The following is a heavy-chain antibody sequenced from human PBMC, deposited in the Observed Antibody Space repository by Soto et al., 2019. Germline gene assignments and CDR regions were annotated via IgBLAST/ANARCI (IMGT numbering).Heavy chain of an antibody. V-gene: IGHV4-59*13. CDR2: VSHSGRT. Sequence: SETLSLTCKVSGGSMRGYSWSWIRQTPGEGLECIGYVSHSGRTDYSPSLKNRVTISLDMSKNHFALHVNSVDPADTAVYYCARVDMENYHDMWSGSTSSALDVWGQGTTVTVSS. J-gene: IGHJ6*02. CDR3: ARVDMENYHDMWSGSTSSALDV. CDR1: GGSMRGYS. D-gene: IGHD3-3*01.